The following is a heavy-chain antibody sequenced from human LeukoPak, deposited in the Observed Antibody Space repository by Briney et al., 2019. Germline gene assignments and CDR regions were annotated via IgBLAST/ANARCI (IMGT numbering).Heavy chain of an antibody. J-gene: IGHJ3*02. Sequence: GGSLRLSCAASGFTFSSYGMHWVRQAPGKGLEWVSAISGSGGSTYYADSVKGRFTISRDNSKNTLYLQMNSLRAEDTAVYYCAKDDDYGEHGAFDIWGQGTMVTVSS. CDR3: AKDDDYGEHGAFDI. CDR2: ISGSGGST. D-gene: IGHD4-17*01. CDR1: GFTFSSYG. V-gene: IGHV3-23*01.